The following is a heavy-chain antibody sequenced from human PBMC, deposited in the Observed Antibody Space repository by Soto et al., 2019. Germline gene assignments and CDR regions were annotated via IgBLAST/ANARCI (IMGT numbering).Heavy chain of an antibody. CDR1: GGSISSYY. J-gene: IGHJ5*02. CDR2: IYYSGST. CDR3: ARSRRWELPPFDP. V-gene: IGHV4-59*01. Sequence: ESLSLTGTGSGGSISSYYWSWIRQPPGKGLEWIGYIYYSGSTNYNPSLKSRVTISVDTSKNQFSLKLSSVTAADTAVYYCARSRRWELPPFDPWGQGTLVTVSS. D-gene: IGHD1-26*01.